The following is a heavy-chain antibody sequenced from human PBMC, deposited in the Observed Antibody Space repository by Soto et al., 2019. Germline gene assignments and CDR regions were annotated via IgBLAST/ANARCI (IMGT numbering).Heavy chain of an antibody. V-gene: IGHV4-34*01. CDR3: ARGRDLGGTYVDY. CDR1: GGSFSGYY. D-gene: IGHD1-26*01. CDR2: INHSGST. J-gene: IGHJ4*02. Sequence: QVQLQQWGAGLLKPSETLSLTCAVYGGSFSGYYWTWIRQPPGKGLEWIGEINHSGSTNYNPSLMSRVDISVDTSKNQFSLRLSSVTAADTAVYYCARGRDLGGTYVDYWGQGTLVTVSS.